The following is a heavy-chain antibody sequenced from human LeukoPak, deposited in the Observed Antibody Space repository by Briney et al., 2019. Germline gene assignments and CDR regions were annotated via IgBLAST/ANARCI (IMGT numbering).Heavy chain of an antibody. CDR1: GFSFGNYA. J-gene: IGHJ5*01. CDR2: ISGTGGAT. V-gene: IGHV3-23*01. CDR3: VKDPRDTYGTNWFVS. D-gene: IGHD2-21*01. Sequence: GGSLRLSCVASGFSFGNYAMSWVRQAPGKGLQWVSQISGTGGATWYAGFARDRFTISRDNSKKTLFLQMSGLRVEDTAMYYCVKDPRDTYGTNWFVSWGQGTLLIVSS.